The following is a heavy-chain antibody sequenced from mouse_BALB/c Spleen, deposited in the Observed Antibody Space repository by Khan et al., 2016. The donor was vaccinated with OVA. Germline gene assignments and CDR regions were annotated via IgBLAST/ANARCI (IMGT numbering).Heavy chain of an antibody. CDR2: ISSDGDYT. D-gene: IGHD2-1*01. CDR3: ARSPYGNFDY. Sequence: EVKLVESGGGLVKPGGSLKLSCAASGFTFSTYAMSWVRQTPEKRLEWVATISSDGDYTYFPDNVTGRFTISRDNAKNTLCLQMTSLRSEDTAMYYCARSPYGNFDYWGQGTLVTVSA. CDR1: GFTFSTYA. J-gene: IGHJ3*01. V-gene: IGHV5-9-3*01.